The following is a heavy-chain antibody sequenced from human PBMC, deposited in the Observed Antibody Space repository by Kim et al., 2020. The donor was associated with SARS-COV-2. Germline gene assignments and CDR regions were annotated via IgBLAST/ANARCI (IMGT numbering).Heavy chain of an antibody. CDR1: GFTFSIYS. CDR2: VNGDASGT. CDR3: VRASNYGLGV. V-gene: IGHV3-74*01. J-gene: IGHJ6*02. Sequence: GGSLRLSCAASGFTFSIYSMHWVRQAPGKGLVWVSRVNGDASGTYYADSVRGRFTISRDNAKNRVSLQMNSLRAEDTAVYYCVRASNYGLGVWGQGTTVTVSS.